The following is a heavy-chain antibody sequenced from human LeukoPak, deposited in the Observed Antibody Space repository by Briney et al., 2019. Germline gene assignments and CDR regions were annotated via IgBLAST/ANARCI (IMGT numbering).Heavy chain of an antibody. CDR3: ARVQGDFWGGYSDV. V-gene: IGHV4-61*02. Sequence: SQTLSLTCTVSGGSISSGSYYWSWIRQPAGKGLEWIGRIYTSGSTNYNPSLKSRVTISVDTSKNQFSLKLSSVTAADTAVYYCARVQGDFWGGYSDVWGKGTTVTVSS. J-gene: IGHJ6*04. CDR1: GGSISSGSYY. D-gene: IGHD3-3*01. CDR2: IYTSGST.